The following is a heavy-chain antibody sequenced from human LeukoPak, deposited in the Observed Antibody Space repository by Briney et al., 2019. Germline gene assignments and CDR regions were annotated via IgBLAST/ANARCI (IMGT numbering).Heavy chain of an antibody. CDR2: ISSSSSYI. J-gene: IGHJ4*02. Sequence: GGSLRLSCAASGFTFSSYSMNWVRQAPGKGLEWVSSISSSSSYIYYADSVKGRFTISRDNAKNSLYLRMNSLRAEDTAVYYCATGAQNIAVAGDGEYYFDYWGQGTLVTVSS. CDR3: ATGAQNIAVAGDGEYYFDY. D-gene: IGHD6-19*01. CDR1: GFTFSSYS. V-gene: IGHV3-21*01.